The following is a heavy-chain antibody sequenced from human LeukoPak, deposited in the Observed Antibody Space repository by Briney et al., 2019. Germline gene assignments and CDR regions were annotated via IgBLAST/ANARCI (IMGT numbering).Heavy chain of an antibody. CDR3: ARDKNYYDSSGRRKVTDY. D-gene: IGHD3-22*01. CDR2: ISSSGNTI. J-gene: IGHJ4*02. V-gene: IGHV3-48*04. Sequence: PGGTLRLSCEASGFNFNIYGMNWVRQAPGKGLEWVSYISSSGNTIYYADSVKGRFTISRGNAKNSLYLQMNSLRAEDTAIYYCARDKNYYDSSGRRKVTDYWGQGTLVAVPS. CDR1: GFNFNIYG.